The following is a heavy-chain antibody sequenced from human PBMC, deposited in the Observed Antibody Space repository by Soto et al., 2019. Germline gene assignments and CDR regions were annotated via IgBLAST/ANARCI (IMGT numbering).Heavy chain of an antibody. CDR1: GGTFSSYA. V-gene: IGHV1-69*13. J-gene: IGHJ6*02. CDR2: IIPIFGTA. CDR3: ARDRYERGYYYYYGMDV. Sequence: SVKVSCKASGGTFSSYAISWVRQAPGQGLEWMGGIIPIFGTANYAQKFQGRVTITADESTSTAYMELSSLRSEDTAVYYCARDRYERGYYYYYGMDVWGQGTTVTVSS. D-gene: IGHD1-20*01.